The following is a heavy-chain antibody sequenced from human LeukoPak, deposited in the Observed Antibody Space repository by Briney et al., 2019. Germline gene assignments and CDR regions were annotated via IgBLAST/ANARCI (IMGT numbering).Heavy chain of an antibody. J-gene: IGHJ4*02. CDR1: GFTFSSYW. D-gene: IGHD2-2*01. V-gene: IGHV3-7*01. CDR2: IKEDGSMK. Sequence: GGSLRLSCAASGFTFSSYWMSWVRQAPGKGLEWVAIIKEDGSMKFYVDSVKGRFTPSRDNAKNSLYLQMNSLRAEDTAVYYCARGFSSRTDYFDYWGQGTLVTVSS. CDR3: ARGFSSRTDYFDY.